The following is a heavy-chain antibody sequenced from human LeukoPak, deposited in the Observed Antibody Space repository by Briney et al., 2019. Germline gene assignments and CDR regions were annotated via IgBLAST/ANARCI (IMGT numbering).Heavy chain of an antibody. D-gene: IGHD6-13*01. J-gene: IGHJ4*02. CDR2: IIPIFGTA. CDR1: GGTFSSYA. CDR3: ARGYSIPDPFDY. V-gene: IGHV1-69*06. Sequence: SVKVSCKASGGTFSSYAISWVRQAPGQGLEWMGGIIPIFGTANYAQKFQGRVTITADKSTSTAYMELSSPRSEDTAVYYCARGYSIPDPFDYWGQGTLVTVSS.